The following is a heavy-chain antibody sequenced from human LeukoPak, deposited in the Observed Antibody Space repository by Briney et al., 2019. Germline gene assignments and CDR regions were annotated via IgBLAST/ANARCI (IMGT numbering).Heavy chain of an antibody. CDR3: ARVGDWNDLVC. J-gene: IGHJ4*02. CDR1: GGSIFTYN. V-gene: IGHV4-59*01. Sequence: SEPLSLPCTGSGGSIFTYNWSWIRQPPGKGLEWIGYIHDSGTTNYNPSLKSRVAISIDTSKNQFSLKLSSLSAADTAVYYCARVGDWNDLVCWGQGTLVTVSS. CDR2: IHDSGTT. D-gene: IGHD1-1*01.